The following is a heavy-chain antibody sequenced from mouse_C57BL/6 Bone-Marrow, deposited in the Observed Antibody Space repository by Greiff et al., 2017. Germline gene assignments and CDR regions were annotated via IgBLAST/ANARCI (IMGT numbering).Heavy chain of an antibody. CDR1: GYTFTSYW. CDR2: IDPSASYT. V-gene: IGHV1-50*01. J-gene: IGHJ4*01. D-gene: IGHD2-3*01. CDR3: ARRWLLPYYYAMDY. Sequence: VQLQQSGAELVKPGASVKLSCKASGYTFTSYWMQWVKQRPGQGLEWIGEIDPSASYTNYNQKFKGKATLTVDTSSSTAYMQLSSLTSEDAAVYYCARRWLLPYYYAMDYWGQGTSVTVSS.